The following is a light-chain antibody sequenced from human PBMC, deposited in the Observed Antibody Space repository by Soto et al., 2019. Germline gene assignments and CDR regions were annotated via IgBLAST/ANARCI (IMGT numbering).Light chain of an antibody. Sequence: EIVLTHAPGTLSFSPVERATLSWRASQSVSSSYLAWYQQKPGQAPRLLIYGASSRATGIPPRFSGSGSGTDFTLTISRLEPEDFAVYYCQQYGSSPTFGQGTRLEI. CDR1: QSVSSSY. V-gene: IGKV3-20*01. CDR3: QQYGSSPT. J-gene: IGKJ5*01. CDR2: GAS.